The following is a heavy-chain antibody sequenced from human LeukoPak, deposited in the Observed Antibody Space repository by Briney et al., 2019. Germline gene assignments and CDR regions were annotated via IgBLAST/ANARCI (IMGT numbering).Heavy chain of an antibody. CDR3: ARDGDYGGFDY. Sequence: SQTLSLTCTVSGGSISSGSYYWSWLRQPAGTGLEWLGRIYTSGSTNYNPSLRGRVTISVDTSKNQFSLKLSSVTATDTAVYYCARDGDYGGFDYWGQGTLVTVSS. D-gene: IGHD4-17*01. CDR1: GGSISSGSYY. J-gene: IGHJ4*02. V-gene: IGHV4-61*02. CDR2: IYTSGST.